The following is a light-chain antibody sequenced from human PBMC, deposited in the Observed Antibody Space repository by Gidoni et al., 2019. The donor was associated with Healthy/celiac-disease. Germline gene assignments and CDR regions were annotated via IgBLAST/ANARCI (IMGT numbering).Light chain of an antibody. CDR2: GAS. V-gene: IGKV3-20*01. Sequence: EIVLTQSPGTLSLSPGERATLSCRASQSVSSSYLAWYQQKPGQAPRRLIYGASSMATGIPDRFSGSGSGTDFTLTVSRREPEDFAVYYCQQYGSSPRTFXQXTKVEIK. CDR1: QSVSSSY. CDR3: QQYGSSPRT. J-gene: IGKJ1*01.